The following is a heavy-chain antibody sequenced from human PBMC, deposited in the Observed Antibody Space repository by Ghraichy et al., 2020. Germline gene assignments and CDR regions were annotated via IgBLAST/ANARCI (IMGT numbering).Heavy chain of an antibody. CDR3: ARDESPAAGPVQGALFDY. D-gene: IGHD6-25*01. Sequence: GGSLRLSCAASGFTFNNYAMHWVRQAPGKGLEWVAVIWSDGTNTYYADSVKGRFTISRDNSKNTLYVQMNSLRADDTAVYYCARDESPAAGPVQGALFDYWGQGTLVTVSS. J-gene: IGHJ4*02. CDR1: GFTFNNYA. V-gene: IGHV3-33*08. CDR2: IWSDGTNT.